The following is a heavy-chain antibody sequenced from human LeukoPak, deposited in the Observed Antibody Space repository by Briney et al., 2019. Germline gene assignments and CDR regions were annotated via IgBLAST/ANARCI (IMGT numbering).Heavy chain of an antibody. V-gene: IGHV4-34*01. CDR2: INHSGST. J-gene: IGHJ4*02. D-gene: IGHD5-18*01. CDR3: ARGRRGYSYGRAFDY. CDR1: GGSFSGYY. Sequence: SETLSLTCAVYGGSFSGYYWSWIRQPPGKGLEWIGEINHSGSTNYNPPLKSRVTISVDTSKNQFSLKLSSVTAADTAVYYCARGRRGYSYGRAFDYWGQGTLVTVSS.